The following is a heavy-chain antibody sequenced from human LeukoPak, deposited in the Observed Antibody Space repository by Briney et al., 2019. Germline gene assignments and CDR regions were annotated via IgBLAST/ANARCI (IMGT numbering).Heavy chain of an antibody. Sequence: SETLSLTCGVSGYSISSGDYWGWIRQPPGKGLEWIGSIYHTGSTHHNPPLESRDTTSVDTSKNHFSLKLSSVTAADTAVYYCARDYGGRFDYWGQGILVTVSS. CDR3: ARDYGGRFDY. CDR2: IYHTGST. D-gene: IGHD4-23*01. J-gene: IGHJ4*02. CDR1: GYSISSGDY. V-gene: IGHV4-38-2*02.